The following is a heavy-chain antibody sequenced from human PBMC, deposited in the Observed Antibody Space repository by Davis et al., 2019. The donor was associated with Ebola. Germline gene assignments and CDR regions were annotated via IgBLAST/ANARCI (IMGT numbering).Heavy chain of an antibody. D-gene: IGHD6-19*01. CDR3: ARGGVEYSSGWPRSLGYFQH. J-gene: IGHJ1*01. CDR2: INHSGST. V-gene: IGHV4-34*01. Sequence: PSETLSLTCAVYGGSFSGYYWSWIRQPPGKGLEWIGEINHSGSTNYNPSLKSRVTISVDTSKNQFSLKLSSVTAADTAVYYCARGGVEYSSGWPRSLGYFQHWGQGTLVTVSS. CDR1: GGSFSGYY.